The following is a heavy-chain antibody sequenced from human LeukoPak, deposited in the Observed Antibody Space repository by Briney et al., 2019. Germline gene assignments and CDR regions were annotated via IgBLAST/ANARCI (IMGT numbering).Heavy chain of an antibody. CDR2: IYYSGST. CDR3: ARDIGQSQLWAKWSFDP. CDR1: GGSISNYY. D-gene: IGHD5-18*01. J-gene: IGHJ5*02. Sequence: TTSETLSLTCTVSGGSISNYYWTWIRQPPGKVLEWVGYIYYSGSTNYNPSLKSRVTISLDTSKNQFSLNLSSVTAADTAVYYCARDIGQSQLWAKWSFDPWGQGTLVTVSS. V-gene: IGHV4-59*01.